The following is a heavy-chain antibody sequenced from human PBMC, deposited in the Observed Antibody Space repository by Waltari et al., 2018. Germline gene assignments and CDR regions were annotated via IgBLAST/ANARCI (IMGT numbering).Heavy chain of an antibody. Sequence: QVQLQESGPGLVKPSQTLSLTCTVSGGSIRRGCYYWNSIPQHPGKGLEWIWYIYYSGSTYYNPSLKSLVTISVDTSKNQFSLKLSSVTAADTAVYYCARSRPDYGDYGSFDYWGQGTLVTVSA. J-gene: IGHJ4*02. CDR3: ARSRPDYGDYGSFDY. V-gene: IGHV4-31*01. CDR1: GGSIRRGCYY. CDR2: IYYSGST. D-gene: IGHD4-17*01.